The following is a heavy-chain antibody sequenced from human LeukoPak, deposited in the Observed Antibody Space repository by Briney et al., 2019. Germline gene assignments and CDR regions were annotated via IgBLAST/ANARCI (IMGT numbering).Heavy chain of an antibody. Sequence: ASVKVSCKAFGYTFTSNYMHWVRQAPGQGPEWMGVISPSGGSTTYAQKFQGRVTLTRDMSTSTDYLELSSLRSEDTAVYYCARASYSYDINGWVPFDYWGQGTLVTVSS. J-gene: IGHJ4*02. CDR2: ISPSGGST. CDR3: ARASYSYDINGWVPFDY. V-gene: IGHV1-46*01. D-gene: IGHD3-22*01. CDR1: GYTFTSNY.